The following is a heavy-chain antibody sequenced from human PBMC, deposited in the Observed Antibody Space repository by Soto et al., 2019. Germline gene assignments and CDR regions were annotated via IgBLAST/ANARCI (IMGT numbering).Heavy chain of an antibody. CDR3: ARQSLTAYSMDV. D-gene: IGHD7-27*01. CDR2: IYSSGST. J-gene: IGHJ6*02. Sequence: SETLSLTCTVSGGSISASPYYWGLIRQPPGTGLEWIGSIYSSGSTYYNPSLKSRVTISVDTSKNQFSLKLTSVAAADTAVYYCARQSLTAYSMDVWGQGTTVTVSS. V-gene: IGHV4-39*01. CDR1: GGSISASPYY.